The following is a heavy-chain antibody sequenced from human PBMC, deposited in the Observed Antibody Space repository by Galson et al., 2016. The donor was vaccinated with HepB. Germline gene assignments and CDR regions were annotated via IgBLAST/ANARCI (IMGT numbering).Heavy chain of an antibody. D-gene: IGHD2-15*01. V-gene: IGHV3-49*03. J-gene: IGHJ4*02. CDR3: ARGGYCSRGPCYPRIEYFDH. CDR1: GFTFGPYA. CDR2: IKSTTYGGAS. Sequence: SLRLSCATSGFTFGPYALSWFRQAPGKGLEWIGFIKSTTYGGASEYAASAKGTFSISKDDSTSTDYLQMNSLQIEGTAVYYCARGGYCSRGPCYPRIEYFDHWGQGILVTVSS.